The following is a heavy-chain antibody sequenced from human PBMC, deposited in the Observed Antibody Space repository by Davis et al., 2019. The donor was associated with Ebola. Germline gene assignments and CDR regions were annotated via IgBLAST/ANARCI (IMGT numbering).Heavy chain of an antibody. D-gene: IGHD3-3*01. CDR2: INAGNGNA. CDR1: GYTFTSYA. J-gene: IGHJ6*02. CDR3: ARVGYDFWVPYGMDV. Sequence: ASVKVSCKASGYTFTSYAMHWVRQAPGQRLEWMGWINAGNGNAKYSQKFQGRVTITRDTSASTAYMELSSLRSEDTAVYYCARVGYDFWVPYGMDVWGQGTTVTVSS. V-gene: IGHV1-3*01.